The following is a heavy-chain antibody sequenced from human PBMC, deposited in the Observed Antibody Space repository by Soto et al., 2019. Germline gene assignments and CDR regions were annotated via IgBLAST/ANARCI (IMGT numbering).Heavy chain of an antibody. J-gene: IGHJ6*02. CDR3: ARPHLDRPTFYGMDV. D-gene: IGHD2-2*03. V-gene: IGHV3-9*01. CDR1: GFSFDDFV. CDR2: VSWNSGAK. Sequence: EVQLVESGGGLVQPGRSLRLSCVASGFSFDDFVMNWVRQRPGKGLEWVSSVSWNSGAKLYADSVKGRFAISSDSANNALYLQMNSLRDEDTAVYYCARPHLDRPTFYGMDVWGQGNTVTVSS.